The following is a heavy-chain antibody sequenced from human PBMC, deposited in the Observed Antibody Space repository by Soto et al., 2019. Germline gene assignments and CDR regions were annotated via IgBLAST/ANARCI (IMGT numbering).Heavy chain of an antibody. D-gene: IGHD6-13*01. CDR1: GFTFSDYY. CDR2: ISSSGSTI. Sequence: GGSLRLSCAASGFTFSDYYMSWIRQAPGKGLEWVAYISSSGSTIYYADSVKGRFTISRDNAKNSLYLQMNSLRAEDTVVYYCARSYSSSWYYFDYWGQGTLVTVSS. CDR3: ARSYSSSWYYFDY. J-gene: IGHJ4*02. V-gene: IGHV3-11*01.